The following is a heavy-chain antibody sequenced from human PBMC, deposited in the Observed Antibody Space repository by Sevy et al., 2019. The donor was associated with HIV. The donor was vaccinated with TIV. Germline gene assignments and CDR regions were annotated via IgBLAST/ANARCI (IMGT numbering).Heavy chain of an antibody. CDR2: IYYSGST. Sequence: SETLSLTCTVSGGSIAASSYYWGWIRQPPGKGLEWIGSIYYSGSTYYNPSLKSRVTMSEDTSKNQFSLKLNSVTAADTAVYYCGIHVGLDWFDPWGQGTLVTVSS. CDR1: GGSIAASSYY. D-gene: IGHD6-19*01. J-gene: IGHJ5*02. V-gene: IGHV4-39*01. CDR3: GIHVGLDWFDP.